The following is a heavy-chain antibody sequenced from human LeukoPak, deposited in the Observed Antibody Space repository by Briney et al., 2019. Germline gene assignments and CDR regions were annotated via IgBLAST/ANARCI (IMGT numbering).Heavy chain of an antibody. Sequence: GGSLRLSCAASGFTFSSYGMIWVRQAPGKGLEWVSGISGSGGSTYLADSVKGRFTISRDNSKNTLYLQMNSLRADDTAVYYCARQDIVVVPAAKATAFDIWGQGTMVTVSS. CDR1: GFTFSSYG. CDR3: ARQDIVVVPAAKATAFDI. J-gene: IGHJ3*02. D-gene: IGHD2-2*01. V-gene: IGHV3-23*01. CDR2: ISGSGGST.